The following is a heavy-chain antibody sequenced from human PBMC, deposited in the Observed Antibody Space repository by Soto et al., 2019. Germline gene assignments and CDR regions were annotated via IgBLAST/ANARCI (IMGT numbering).Heavy chain of an antibody. CDR2: ISYDGSSK. J-gene: IGHJ4*02. V-gene: IGHV3-30-3*01. D-gene: IGHD3-22*01. CDR1: GFTFSSYA. CDR3: AREIFGGFNYYDSSGYYYVLGAFDY. Sequence: RGSLRLSCAASGFTFSSYAMHWVRQAPGKGLEWVAVISYDGSSKYYADSVKGRFTISRDNSKNTLYLQMNSLRAEDTAVYYCAREIFGGFNYYDSSGYYYVLGAFDYWGQGTLVTAPQ.